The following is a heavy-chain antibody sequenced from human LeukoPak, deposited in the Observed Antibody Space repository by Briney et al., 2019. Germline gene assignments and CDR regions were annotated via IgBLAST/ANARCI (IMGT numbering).Heavy chain of an antibody. CDR1: GYTFTSYG. CDR2: ISAHNGNT. D-gene: IGHD5-18*01. Sequence: GASVKVSCKASGYTFTSYGISWVRQAPGQGLEWMGWISAHNGNTNYAQKFQGRVTMTRDMSTSTVYMELSSLTSEDTAVYSCARALPHRRLMDTTMNQHWFDPWGQGTLVTVSS. J-gene: IGHJ5*02. V-gene: IGHV1-18*01. CDR3: ARALPHRRLMDTTMNQHWFDP.